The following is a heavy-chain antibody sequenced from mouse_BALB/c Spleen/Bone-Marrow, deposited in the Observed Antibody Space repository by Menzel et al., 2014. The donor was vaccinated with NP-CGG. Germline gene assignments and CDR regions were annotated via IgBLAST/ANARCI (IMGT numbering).Heavy chain of an antibody. CDR2: ISYSGST. CDR3: ARGGYDDAMDY. Sequence: VQRVESGPGLVKPSQSLSLTCTVTGYSITSDYAWNWIRQFPGNKLEWMGYISYSGSTSYNPSLKSRVSITRDTSKNQFFLQSNSVTTEDTATYYCARGGYDDAMDYWGQGTSVTVSS. J-gene: IGHJ4*01. CDR1: GYSITSDYA. V-gene: IGHV3-2*02. D-gene: IGHD2-14*01.